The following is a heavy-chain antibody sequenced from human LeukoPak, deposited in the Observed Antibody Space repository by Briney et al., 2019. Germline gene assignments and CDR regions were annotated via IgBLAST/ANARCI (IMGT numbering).Heavy chain of an antibody. J-gene: IGHJ3*02. CDR1: GFTFSSYG. Sequence: GGSLRLSCAASGFTFSSYGMHWVRQAPGKGLEWVAFIRYDGSNKYYADSVKGRFTISRDNSKNTLYLQMNSLRAEDTAVYYCAKDQSGSYYKIGNAFDIWGQGTMVTVSS. V-gene: IGHV3-30*02. D-gene: IGHD3-10*01. CDR3: AKDQSGSYYKIGNAFDI. CDR2: IRYDGSNK.